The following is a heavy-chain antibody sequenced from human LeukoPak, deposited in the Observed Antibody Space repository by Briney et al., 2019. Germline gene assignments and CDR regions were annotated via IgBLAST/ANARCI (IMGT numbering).Heavy chain of an antibody. Sequence: SSETVSLTYTVSSDPNGSRSYFWRSIRQPPGKVLEWIGSIYYSESTYHNPSVNSRIFISIQTSSNQFSLILSSVTAADTAVSYCVRHVGGEGEWGGYVHPLHFDYWGQGILVTVSS. V-gene: IGHV4-39*01. D-gene: IGHD3-3*01. J-gene: IGHJ4*02. CDR2: IYYSEST. CDR3: VRHVGGEGEWGGYVHPLHFDY. CDR1: SDPNGSRSYF.